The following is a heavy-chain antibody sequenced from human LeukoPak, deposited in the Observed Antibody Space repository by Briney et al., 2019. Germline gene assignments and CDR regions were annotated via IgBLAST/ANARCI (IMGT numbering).Heavy chain of an antibody. CDR2: ISGSGGST. Sequence: GGSLRLSCAASGFTFSRYAMSGVRQSRGKGLECVSAISGSGGSTYYADSVKGRFTISRDNSKNTLYLQMNSLRAEDTAVYYCAKARYCSGGSCYFDYWGQGTLVTVSS. CDR1: GFTFSRYA. J-gene: IGHJ4*02. CDR3: AKARYCSGGSCYFDY. D-gene: IGHD2-15*01. V-gene: IGHV3-23*01.